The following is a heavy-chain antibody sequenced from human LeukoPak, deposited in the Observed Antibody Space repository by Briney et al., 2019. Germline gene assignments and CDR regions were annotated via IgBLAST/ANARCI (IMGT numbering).Heavy chain of an antibody. Sequence: GALLLSCAASGFAFISYSMNWVRQAPGEGLEWVSYISSSSSPIYYADSVKGRFTISRDNAKNSLYLQMNSLRGEDTAVYYCARSSSWIGTNEYFLHWGQGTLVTVSS. D-gene: IGHD3-3*01. V-gene: IGHV3-48*04. CDR1: GFAFISYS. CDR2: ISSSSSPI. CDR3: ARSSSWIGTNEYFLH. J-gene: IGHJ1*01.